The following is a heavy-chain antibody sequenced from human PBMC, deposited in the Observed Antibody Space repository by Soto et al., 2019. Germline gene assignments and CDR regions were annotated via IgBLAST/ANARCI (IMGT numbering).Heavy chain of an antibody. V-gene: IGHV3-7*03. D-gene: IGHD3-10*01. CDR1: EFTFSRQW. CDR3: ARDYYGGGSHDN. CDR2: IKEDGSEK. J-gene: IGHJ4*02. Sequence: EVQLAESGGGLVQPGGSLRLSCAASEFTFSRQWMSWVRHAPGKGLEWVANIKEDGSEKYYVDSVKGRFTISRDNAKNSLYLQMNSLRAEDTAVYYCARDYYGGGSHDNWGQGTLVTVSS.